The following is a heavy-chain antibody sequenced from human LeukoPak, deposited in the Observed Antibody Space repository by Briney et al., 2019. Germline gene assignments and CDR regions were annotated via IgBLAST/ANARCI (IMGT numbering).Heavy chain of an antibody. CDR3: AAVNYFDSGDFDY. V-gene: IGHV3-21*01. D-gene: IGHD3-22*01. J-gene: IGHJ4*02. CDR1: GFTFNSRS. CDR2: ISNTGDYI. Sequence: GGSLRLSCAASGFTFNSRSMNWVRQAPGKGLEWVSTISNTGDYIYYSGSVRGRFTISRDNAKNSLYLQMHSLTAEDTAVYYCAAVNYFDSGDFDYWGQGTLVTVSS.